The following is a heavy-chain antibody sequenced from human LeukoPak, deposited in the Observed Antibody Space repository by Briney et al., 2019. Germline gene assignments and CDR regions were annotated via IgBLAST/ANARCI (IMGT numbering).Heavy chain of an antibody. CDR1: GGSISSYY. CDR2: IYYSGST. Sequence: SETLSLTCTVSGGSISSYYWSWIRQPPGKGLEWIGYIYYSGSTNYNPSLKSRVTISVDTSKNQFSLKLSSVTAADTAVYYCARARVHCSGGSCFPPIWYFDLWGRGTLVTVSS. J-gene: IGHJ2*01. D-gene: IGHD2-15*01. V-gene: IGHV4-59*12. CDR3: ARARVHCSGGSCFPPIWYFDL.